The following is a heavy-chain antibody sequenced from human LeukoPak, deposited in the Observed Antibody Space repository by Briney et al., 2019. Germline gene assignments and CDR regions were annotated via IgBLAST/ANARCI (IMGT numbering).Heavy chain of an antibody. CDR2: IKQDGSEK. D-gene: IGHD2-21*02. CDR1: GFTFSSYW. J-gene: IGHJ6*02. Sequence: HPGGSLRLSCAASGFTFSSYWMSWVRQAPGKGLEWVANIKQDGSEKYYVDSVKGRFTISRDNAKNSLYLQMNSLRAEDTAVYYCAKEEILRGGDPAYGMDVWGQGTTVTVSS. V-gene: IGHV3-7*03. CDR3: AKEEILRGGDPAYGMDV.